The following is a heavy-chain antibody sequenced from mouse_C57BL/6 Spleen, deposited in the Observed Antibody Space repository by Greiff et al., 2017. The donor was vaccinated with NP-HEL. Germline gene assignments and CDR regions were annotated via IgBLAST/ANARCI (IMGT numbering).Heavy chain of an antibody. J-gene: IGHJ2*01. CDR3: ARAVRGRGCFDY. D-gene: IGHD3-3*01. CDR2: ISPGSGGT. V-gene: IGHV1-54*01. CDR1: GYAFTNYW. Sequence: VQLVESGAELVRPGTSVKLSCKASGYAFTNYWIDWVKQRPGQGLEWIGEISPGSGGTYYNEKFKGKVTLTGDKASSTVYMQLSSLTSEDSAVYFCARAVRGRGCFDYWGQGTTLTVSA.